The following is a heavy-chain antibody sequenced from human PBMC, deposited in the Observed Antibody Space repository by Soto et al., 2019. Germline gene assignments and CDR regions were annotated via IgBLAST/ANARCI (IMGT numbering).Heavy chain of an antibody. CDR2: TSYDGSNK. CDR1: GFTFSSFA. Sequence: GGSLRLSCAVSGFTFSSFAMSWVGQAPGKGLEWVAATSYDGSNKYYDDSVKGRLIISRDNSKNTLDLLLNTLRAGDTAVYYCAGVYYSGTSVNNYWGQGTPVTVSS. D-gene: IGHD2-8*01. J-gene: IGHJ4*02. V-gene: IGHV3-30*04. CDR3: AGVYYSGTSVNNY.